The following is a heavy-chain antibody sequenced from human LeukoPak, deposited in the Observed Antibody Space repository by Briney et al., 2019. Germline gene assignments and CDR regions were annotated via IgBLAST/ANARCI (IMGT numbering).Heavy chain of an antibody. CDR3: ATYRQVLLPFES. Sequence: GGTLRLSCAASGFTFSTFAMIWVRQPPGKGLEWVSSIFPSGDEIHYADSVRGRFTISRDNSKSTLSLQMNRLRAEDTAMYYCATYRQVLLPFESWGQGTLVTVSS. CDR2: IFPSGDEI. V-gene: IGHV3-23*01. CDR1: GFTFSTFA. D-gene: IGHD2-8*02. J-gene: IGHJ4*02.